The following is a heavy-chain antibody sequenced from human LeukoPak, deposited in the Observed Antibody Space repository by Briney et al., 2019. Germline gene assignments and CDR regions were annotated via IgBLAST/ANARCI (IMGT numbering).Heavy chain of an antibody. J-gene: IGHJ6*02. D-gene: IGHD4-17*01. Sequence: SETLSLTCTVSGGSISSYYWSWIRQPAGKGLEWIGRIYTSGSTNYNPSLKSRVTISVDKSKNQFSLKLSSVTAADTAVYYCARGSNTVTTISYYYYYGMDVWGQGTTVTVSS. CDR1: GGSISSYY. CDR2: IYTSGST. V-gene: IGHV4-4*07. CDR3: ARGSNTVTTISYYYYYGMDV.